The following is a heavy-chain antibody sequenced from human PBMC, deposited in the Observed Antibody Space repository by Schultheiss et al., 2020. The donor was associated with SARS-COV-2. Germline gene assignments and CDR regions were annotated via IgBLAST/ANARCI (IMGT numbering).Heavy chain of an antibody. CDR2: ISSSSSYI. CDR1: GFTFSSYS. D-gene: IGHD3-3*01. Sequence: GGSLRLSCAASGFTFSSYSMNWVRQAPGKGLEWVSSISSSSSYIYYADSVKGRFTISRDNSKNTLYLQMNSLRAEDTAVYYCARSGKLVDFWSGYYDVWGQGTTVTVSS. J-gene: IGHJ6*02. CDR3: ARSGKLVDFWSGYYDV. V-gene: IGHV3-21*04.